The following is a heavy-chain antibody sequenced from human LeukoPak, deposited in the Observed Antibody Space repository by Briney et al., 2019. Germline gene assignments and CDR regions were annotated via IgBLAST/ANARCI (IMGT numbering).Heavy chain of an antibody. CDR1: GFTFSGYA. D-gene: IGHD6-13*01. V-gene: IGHV3-23*01. J-gene: IGHJ5*02. CDR3: AKEPLSGYSSSWFRGGDWFDP. CDR2: ISGSGGST. Sequence: GGSLRLSCAASGFTFSGYAMSWVRHAPGKGLEWVSAISGSGGSTYYADSVKGRFTISRDNSKNTLYLQMNSLRAEDTAVYYCAKEPLSGYSSSWFRGGDWFDPWGQGTLVTVSS.